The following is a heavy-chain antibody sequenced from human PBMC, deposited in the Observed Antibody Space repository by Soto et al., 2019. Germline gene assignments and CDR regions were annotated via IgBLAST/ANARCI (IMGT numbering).Heavy chain of an antibody. CDR3: ERYAIPRGGRLRA. V-gene: IGHV4-4*07. D-gene: IGHD2-21*01. CDR2: IYASGST. Sequence: SETLSLTCSVSDGSLSSYYWNWIRQPAGKGLEWIERIYASGSTNYNPSLKSRVAMSEDTSKKQFYRRMISVTAEDKSMSYCERYAIPRGGRLRAWGQGVMVTVSS. CDR1: DGSLSSYY. J-gene: IGHJ5*02.